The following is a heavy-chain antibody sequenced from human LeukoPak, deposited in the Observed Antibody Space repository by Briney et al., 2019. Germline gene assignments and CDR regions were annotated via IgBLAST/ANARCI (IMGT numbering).Heavy chain of an antibody. CDR2: IYSGGST. J-gene: IGHJ4*02. CDR3: ARDPGGSYLDY. CDR1: GFTVSSNY. D-gene: IGHD1-26*01. V-gene: IGHV3-53*01. Sequence: GGSLRLSRAASGFTVSSNYMSWVRQAPGKGLEWVSVIYSGGSTYYADSVKGRFTISRDNSKNTLYLQMNSLRAEDTAVYYCARDPGGSYLDYWGQGTLVTVSS.